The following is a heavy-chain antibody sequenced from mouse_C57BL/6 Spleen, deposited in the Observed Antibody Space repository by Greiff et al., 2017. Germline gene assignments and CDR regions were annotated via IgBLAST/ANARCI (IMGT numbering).Heavy chain of an antibody. D-gene: IGHD1-1*01. CDR2: ISYDGSN. V-gene: IGHV3-6*01. CDR1: GYSITSGYY. J-gene: IGHJ1*03. Sequence: VQLKESGPGLVKPSQSLSLTCSFSGYSITSGYYWNWIRQFPGNKLEWLGYISYDGSNNYNPSLKNRISITRDTSKNQFFLKLNSVRTEDTATYYCARGLVVAPSDVWGTGTTVTVSS. CDR3: ARGLVVAPSDV.